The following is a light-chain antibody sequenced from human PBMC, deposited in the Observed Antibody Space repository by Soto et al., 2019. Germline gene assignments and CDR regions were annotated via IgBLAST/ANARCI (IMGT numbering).Light chain of an antibody. Sequence: DIQLTQSPSFLSASVGDRVTITCRASQAISNYLAWYQQKPGEAPNLMIHTASTLQSGVPSRFSGSRSGTEFTFTISSLQPEDFATYYCQHRHSYPITFGQGTRLEIK. J-gene: IGKJ5*01. V-gene: IGKV1-9*01. CDR1: QAISNY. CDR3: QHRHSYPIT. CDR2: TAS.